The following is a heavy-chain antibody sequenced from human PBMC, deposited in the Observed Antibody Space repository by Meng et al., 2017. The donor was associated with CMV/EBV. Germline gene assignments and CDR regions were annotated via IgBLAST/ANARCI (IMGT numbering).Heavy chain of an antibody. CDR1: GFTVSSNY. CDR2: IYSGGRT. Sequence: LSCAASGFTVSSNYMSWVRQAPGKGLEWVSVIYSGGRTYYADSVKGRFTISRDNSKNTLYLQMNSLRAEDTAVYYCARDRAASYYFDYWGQGTLVTVSS. CDR3: ARDRAASYYFDY. D-gene: IGHD6-13*01. J-gene: IGHJ4*02. V-gene: IGHV3-53*01.